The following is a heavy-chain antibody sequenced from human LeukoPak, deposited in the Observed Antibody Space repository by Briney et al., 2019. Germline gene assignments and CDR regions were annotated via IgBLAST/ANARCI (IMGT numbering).Heavy chain of an antibody. V-gene: IGHV3-11*06. CDR2: ISSSSSYT. J-gene: IGHJ2*01. CDR3: ASGGTTVTTDWYFDL. Sequence: PGGSLRLSCAASGFTFSDYYMSWIRQAPGKGLEWVSYISSSSSYTNYADSVKSRFTISRDNAKNSLCLQMNSLRAEDTAVYYCASGGTTVTTDWYFDLWGRGTLVTVSS. CDR1: GFTFSDYY. D-gene: IGHD4-17*01.